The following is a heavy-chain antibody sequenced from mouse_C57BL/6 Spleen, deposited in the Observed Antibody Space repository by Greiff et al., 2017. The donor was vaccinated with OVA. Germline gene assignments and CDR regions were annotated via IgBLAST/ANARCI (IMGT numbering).Heavy chain of an antibody. J-gene: IGHJ2*01. CDR1: GFTFSSYA. Sequence: EVQLVESGGGLVKPGGSLKLSCAASGFTFSSYAMSWVRQPPEKRLEWVATISGGGSYTYYPDNVKGRFTISRDNAKNNLYLQMSHLKSEDTAMYYCARDPPSHPFDYWGQGTTLTVSS. V-gene: IGHV5-4*01. CDR3: ARDPPSHPFDY. CDR2: ISGGGSYT.